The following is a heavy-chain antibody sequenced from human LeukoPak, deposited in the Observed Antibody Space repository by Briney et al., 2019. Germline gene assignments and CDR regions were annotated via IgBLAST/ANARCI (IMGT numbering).Heavy chain of an antibody. CDR2: IYYSGST. CDR1: GGSISSYY. D-gene: IGHD6-13*01. Sequence: SETLSLTCTVSGGSISSYYWSWIRQPPGKGLEWVGYIYYSGSTNYNPSLKSRVTISVDTSKNQFSLKLSSVTAADTAVYYCARRGSWPYFDYWGQGTLVTVSS. V-gene: IGHV4-59*08. CDR3: ARRGSWPYFDY. J-gene: IGHJ4*02.